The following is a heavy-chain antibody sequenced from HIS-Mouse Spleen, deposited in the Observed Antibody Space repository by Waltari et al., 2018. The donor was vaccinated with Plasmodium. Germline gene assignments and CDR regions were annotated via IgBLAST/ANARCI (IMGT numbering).Heavy chain of an antibody. Sequence: QVQLQQWGAGLLKPSETLSLTCAVYGGSFSGYYWSWIRQPPGKGLEWLGEITHSGSSNHNPSLTRRVTISVDTSKDQFSLKLSSVTAADTAVYYCARTGDYGGNSWGQGTLVTVSS. CDR2: ITHSGSS. CDR1: GGSFSGYY. D-gene: IGHD4-17*01. J-gene: IGHJ4*02. CDR3: ARTGDYGGNS. V-gene: IGHV4-34*01.